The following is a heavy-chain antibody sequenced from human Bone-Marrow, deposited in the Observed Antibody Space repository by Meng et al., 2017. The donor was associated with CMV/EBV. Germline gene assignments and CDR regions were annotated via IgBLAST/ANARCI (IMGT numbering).Heavy chain of an antibody. CDR2: INPNSGGT. V-gene: IGHV1-2*02. J-gene: IGHJ5*02. Sequence: ASVKVSCKASGYTFTGYYMHWVRQAPGQGLEWMGWINPNSGGTNYAQKFQGRVTMTRDTSISTAYMELSRLRSDDTAVYYCARDPDYGGLPTMGLFDPWGPGTLVTGSS. D-gene: IGHD4-23*01. CDR3: ARDPDYGGLPTMGLFDP. CDR1: GYTFTGYY.